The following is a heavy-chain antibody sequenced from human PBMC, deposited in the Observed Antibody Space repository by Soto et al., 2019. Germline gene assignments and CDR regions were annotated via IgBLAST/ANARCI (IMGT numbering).Heavy chain of an antibody. D-gene: IGHD2-15*01. Sequence: PSETLSLTCTVSGGSISSGDYYWSWIRQPPGKGLEWIGYIYYSGSTYYNPSLKSRVTISVDTSKNQFSLKLSSVTAADTAVYYCARELSYCSGDSCYPYYFDYWGQGTLVTVSS. CDR2: IYYSGST. CDR1: GGSISSGDYY. V-gene: IGHV4-30-4*02. J-gene: IGHJ4*02. CDR3: ARELSYCSGDSCYPYYFDY.